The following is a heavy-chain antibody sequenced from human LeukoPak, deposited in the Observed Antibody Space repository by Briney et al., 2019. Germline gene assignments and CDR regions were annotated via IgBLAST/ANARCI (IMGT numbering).Heavy chain of an antibody. D-gene: IGHD3-10*01. Sequence: GTLTLNSSASGFTFSGFALLRHAPAPGKGLVGVIHTRSKANNYATTFPASVTSRFTISRDDSRKTAYLQMNSLKAEDTAVYCCTRQNSGGPGAAHYYWGQGTLVTVSS. CDR2: TRSKANNYAT. CDR1: GFTFSGFA. V-gene: IGHV3-73*01. J-gene: IGHJ4*02. CDR3: TRQNSGGPGAAHYY.